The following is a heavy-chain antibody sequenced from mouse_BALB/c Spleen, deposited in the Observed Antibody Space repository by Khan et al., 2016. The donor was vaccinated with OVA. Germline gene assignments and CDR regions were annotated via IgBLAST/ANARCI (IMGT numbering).Heavy chain of an antibody. J-gene: IGHJ4*01. V-gene: IGHV9-2-1*01. CDR3: SRNDYDRGGIYALDY. CDR1: GYAFTDYS. Sequence: QIQLVQSGPELKKPGETVKISCKASGYAFTDYSMHWVMQAPGKGLKWMGWINTETGEPTYADDFKGRFAFSLETSASTAYLQINNLKNEDATTYFCSRNDYDRGGIYALDYWGQGTSVTVSS. CDR2: INTETGEP. D-gene: IGHD2-4*01.